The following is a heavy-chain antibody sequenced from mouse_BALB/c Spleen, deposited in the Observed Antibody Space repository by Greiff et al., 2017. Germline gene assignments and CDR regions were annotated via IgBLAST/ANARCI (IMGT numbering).Heavy chain of an antibody. CDR2: INPGSGGT. CDR1: GYAFTNYL. V-gene: IGHV1-54*01. CDR3: ARGGGNSAWFAY. D-gene: IGHD2-1*01. Sequence: QVQLKESGAELVRPGTSVKVSCKASGYAFTNYLIEWVKQRPGQGLEWIGVINPGSGGTNYNEKFKGKATLTADKSSSTAYMQLSSLTSDDSAVYFCARGGGNSAWFAYWGQGTLVTVSA. J-gene: IGHJ3*01.